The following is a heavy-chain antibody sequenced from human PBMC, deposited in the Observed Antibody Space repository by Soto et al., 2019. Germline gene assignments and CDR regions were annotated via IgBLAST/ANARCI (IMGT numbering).Heavy chain of an antibody. CDR2: IIPIFGTA. CDR1: GGTFSSYA. V-gene: IGHV1-69*13. J-gene: IGHJ6*02. D-gene: IGHD5-18*01. Sequence: SVKVACKASGGTFSSYAISWVRQAPGQGLEWMGGIIPIFGTANYAQKFQGRVTITADESTSTAYMELSSLRSEDTAVYYCARDVDTAMVDYYGMDVWGQGTTVTVSS. CDR3: ARDVDTAMVDYYGMDV.